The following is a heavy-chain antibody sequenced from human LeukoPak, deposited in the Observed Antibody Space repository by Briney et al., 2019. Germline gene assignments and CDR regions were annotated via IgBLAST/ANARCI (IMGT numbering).Heavy chain of an antibody. CDR1: GGSISSYY. J-gene: IGHJ4*02. Sequence: SETLSLTCTVSGGSISSYYWSWIRQPPGKGLEWIGYIYYSGSTNYNPSLKSRVTVSVDTSKNQFSLKLSSVSAADTAVYYCARVNINNWHSCDYWGQGTLVTVSS. CDR3: ARVNINNWHSCDY. D-gene: IGHD1-1*01. CDR2: IYYSGST. V-gene: IGHV4-59*01.